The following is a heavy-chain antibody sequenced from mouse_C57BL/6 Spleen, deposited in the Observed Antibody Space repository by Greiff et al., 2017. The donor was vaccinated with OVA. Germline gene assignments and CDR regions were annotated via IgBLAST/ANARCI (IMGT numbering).Heavy chain of an antibody. J-gene: IGHJ3*01. CDR1: GYSITSGYY. CDR3: ARECYYYGSSPLWFAY. Sequence: DVQLQESGPGLVKPSQSLSLTCSVTGYSITSGYYWNWIRQFPGNKLEWMGYISYDGSNNYNPSLKNRISITRDTSKNQFFLKLNSVTTEDTATYYCARECYYYGSSPLWFAYWGQGTLVTVSA. CDR2: ISYDGSN. D-gene: IGHD1-1*01. V-gene: IGHV3-6*01.